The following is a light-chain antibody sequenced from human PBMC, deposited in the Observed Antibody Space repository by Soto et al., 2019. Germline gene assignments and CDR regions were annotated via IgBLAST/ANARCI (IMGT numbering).Light chain of an antibody. CDR1: SSDVGGYNF. J-gene: IGLJ1*01. Sequence: QSVLTQPASVSGSPGQSITISCTGTSSDVGGYNFVSWYQQHPGKAPKLMIYEVSNRPSGVSDRFSGSKSGNTASLTISGLRAEDEADYYCSSYTSNRGVFGTGTKLTVL. CDR3: SSYTSNRGV. V-gene: IGLV2-14*01. CDR2: EVS.